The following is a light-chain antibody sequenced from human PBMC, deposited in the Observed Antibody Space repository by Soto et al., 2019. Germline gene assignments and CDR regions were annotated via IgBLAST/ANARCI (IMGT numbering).Light chain of an antibody. Sequence: QSALTQPASVSGSPGQSITISCTGTSSDVGVYNYVSRYQHHPGKAPKLMIYDVTDRPSGVSNRFSGSKSGNTASLTISGLQAEDEADYYCSSYTTSSTYVFGTGTKVTVL. CDR2: DVT. CDR3: SSYTTSSTYV. V-gene: IGLV2-14*03. J-gene: IGLJ1*01. CDR1: SSDVGVYNY.